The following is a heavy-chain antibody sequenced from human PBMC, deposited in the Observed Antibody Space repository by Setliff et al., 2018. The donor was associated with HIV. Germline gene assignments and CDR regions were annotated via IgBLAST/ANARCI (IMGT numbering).Heavy chain of an antibody. V-gene: IGHV3-33*06. CDR1: GFTFSSYG. D-gene: IGHD3-10*01. J-gene: IGHJ4*02. CDR3: AEDKFRGLLWFGELTY. CDR2: IWYDGSNK. Sequence: GGSLRLSCAASGFTFSSYGMHWVRQAPGKGLEWVAVIWYDGSNKYYADSVKGRLTISRDNAKSSLYLQMNSLRAEDTAVYYCAEDKFRGLLWFGELTYWGQGTLVTVSS.